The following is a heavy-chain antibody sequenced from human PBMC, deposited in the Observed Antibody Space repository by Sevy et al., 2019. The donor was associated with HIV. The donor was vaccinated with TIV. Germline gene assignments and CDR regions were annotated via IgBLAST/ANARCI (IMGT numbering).Heavy chain of an antibody. J-gene: IGHJ6*02. CDR2: INHSGST. Sequence: SETLSLTCAVYGGSFSGYYWSWIRQPPGKGLEWIGEINHSGSTNYNPSLKSRVTISVDTSKNQFSLKLSSVTAADTAVYYCARAGKDIVVVPAAAPYYYYGMDVWGQGTTVTGSS. V-gene: IGHV4-34*01. CDR3: ARAGKDIVVVPAAAPYYYYGMDV. D-gene: IGHD2-2*01. CDR1: GGSFSGYY.